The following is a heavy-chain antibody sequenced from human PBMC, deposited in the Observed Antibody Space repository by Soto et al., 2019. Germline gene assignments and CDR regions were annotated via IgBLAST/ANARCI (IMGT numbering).Heavy chain of an antibody. CDR2: INAGNGNT. CDR3: ARPKDYDDCLDL. Sequence: ASVKVSCKDSGYAFTWFNIQWVRQAPGQRLEWMGWINAGNGNTKYSQKFQGRVTFTRDTSANTAYMELSSLISEDTAVYYCARPKDYDDCLDLWGQGTLVTVSS. J-gene: IGHJ4*02. CDR1: GYAFTWFN. D-gene: IGHD3-22*01. V-gene: IGHV1-3*01.